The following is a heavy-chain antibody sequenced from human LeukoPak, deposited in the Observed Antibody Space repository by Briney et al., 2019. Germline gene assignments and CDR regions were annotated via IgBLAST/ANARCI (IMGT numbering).Heavy chain of an antibody. J-gene: IGHJ6*03. V-gene: IGHV3-74*03. D-gene: IGHD5-24*01. CDR1: GFTFSSYW. Sequence: GGSLRLSCAASGFTFSSYWMHWVRQAPGKGLVWVSRIDYDGSSTTYADSVKGRFTISRDNAMNSLYLQMNSLRAEDTAVYYCANRQEMATTYYYYYYYMDVWGKGTTVTVSS. CDR2: IDYDGSST. CDR3: ANRQEMATTYYYYYYYMDV.